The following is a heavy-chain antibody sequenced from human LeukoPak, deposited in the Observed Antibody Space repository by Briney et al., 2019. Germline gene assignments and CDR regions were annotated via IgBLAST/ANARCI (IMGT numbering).Heavy chain of an antibody. Sequence: GGSLRLSCAASGFTFSSYAMSWVRQAPGKGLEWVSAISGSGGSTYYADSVKGRFTISRDNSKNTLYLQMNSLRAEDTAVYYCATDSSGWFLFDYWGQGTLVTVSS. CDR3: ATDSSGWFLFDY. CDR2: ISGSGGST. J-gene: IGHJ4*02. CDR1: GFTFSSYA. D-gene: IGHD6-19*01. V-gene: IGHV3-23*01.